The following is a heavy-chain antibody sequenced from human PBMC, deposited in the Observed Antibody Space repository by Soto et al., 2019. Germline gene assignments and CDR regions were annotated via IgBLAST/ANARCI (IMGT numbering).Heavy chain of an antibody. J-gene: IGHJ6*02. V-gene: IGHV4-4*02. CDR3: ATQGFYRMGV. CDR2: IHHSGAT. CDR1: GDSITGDNW. Sequence: GTLSLTCAVSGDSITGDNWWSWVRQPPGKGLEWIGEIHHSGATNYNPSLKSRVTISVDKSKNQFSLKLNSVTAADTAMFYCATQGFYRMGVWGRGTTVTAP.